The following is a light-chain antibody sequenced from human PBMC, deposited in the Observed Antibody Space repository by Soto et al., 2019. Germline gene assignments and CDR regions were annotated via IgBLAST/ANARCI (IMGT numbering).Light chain of an antibody. Sequence: DIQLTQSPSSLSASVGDRVTITCRASQAISSYLAWYQQKPGKVPELLIYAKSTLRSGAPSRFSGSGSGTDFTLTISSLQPEYVATYFCRKYNHAPTFGGGTKVVIK. CDR3: RKYNHAPT. CDR1: QAISSY. V-gene: IGKV1-27*01. J-gene: IGKJ4*01. CDR2: AKS.